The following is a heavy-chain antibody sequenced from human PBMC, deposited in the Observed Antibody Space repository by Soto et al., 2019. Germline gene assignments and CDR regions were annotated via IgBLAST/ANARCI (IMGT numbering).Heavy chain of an antibody. CDR3: ARGGEIGGVPAAKGAYNWCDP. CDR2: INHSGST. J-gene: IGHJ5*02. V-gene: IGHV4-34*01. CDR1: GGSFSGYY. Sequence: QVQLQQWGAGLLKPSETLSLTCAVYGGSFSGYYWSWIRQPPGKGLEWIGEINHSGSTNYNPSLQRRGTRAVDTSKNQCSLKLSSVTAADTAVYYCARGGEIGGVPAAKGAYNWCDPWGQGTLVTVSS. D-gene: IGHD2-2*01.